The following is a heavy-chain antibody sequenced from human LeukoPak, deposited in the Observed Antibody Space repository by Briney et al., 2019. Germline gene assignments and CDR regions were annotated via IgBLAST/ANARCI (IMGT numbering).Heavy chain of an antibody. CDR1: GDSVSSNSAA. Sequence: SQTRSLTCAISGDSVSSNSAAWNWIRQSPSRGLEWLGRTYYRSKWYNDYAVSVKSRITINPDTSKNQFSLQLNSVTPEDTAVYYCAREGYSSSWSDYYYGMDVWGQGTTVTVSS. J-gene: IGHJ6*02. CDR3: AREGYSSSWSDYYYGMDV. CDR2: TYYRSKWYN. D-gene: IGHD6-13*01. V-gene: IGHV6-1*01.